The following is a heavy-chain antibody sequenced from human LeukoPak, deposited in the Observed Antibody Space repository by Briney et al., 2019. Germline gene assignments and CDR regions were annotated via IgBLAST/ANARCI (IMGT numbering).Heavy chain of an antibody. CDR3: ARDSVAARPGWFDP. Sequence: GASVKVSCKASGYTFSTYGINWVRQAPGQGPEWMGWISAYNGNTNYAQNLQGRVTITTDTSTTTAYMELRSLTSDDTAVYYCARDSVAARPGWFDPWGQGTLVTVSS. CDR1: GYTFSTYG. CDR2: ISAYNGNT. V-gene: IGHV1-18*01. J-gene: IGHJ5*02. D-gene: IGHD6-6*01.